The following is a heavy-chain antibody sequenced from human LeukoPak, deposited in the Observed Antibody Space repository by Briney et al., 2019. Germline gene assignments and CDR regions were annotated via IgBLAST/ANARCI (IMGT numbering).Heavy chain of an antibody. J-gene: IGHJ4*02. CDR2: IIPIFGTA. CDR3: ARDGWNPFTVTTGYFDY. Sequence: SVKVSCKASGGTFSSYAISWVRQAPGQGLEWMGGIIPIFGTANYAQKFQGRVTITTDESTSTAYMERSSLRSEDTAVYYCARDGWNPFTVTTGYFDYWGQGTLVTVSS. V-gene: IGHV1-69*05. CDR1: GGTFSSYA. D-gene: IGHD4-17*01.